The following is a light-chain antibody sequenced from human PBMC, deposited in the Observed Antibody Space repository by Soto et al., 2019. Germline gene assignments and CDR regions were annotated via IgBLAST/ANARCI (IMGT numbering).Light chain of an antibody. CDR1: QSVRSSY. CDR2: GAS. CDR3: QQYGSSPQT. Sequence: EIVLTQSPGTLSLSPGERATLSCRASQSVRSSYLAWYQQKPGQAPGLLIYGASSRATGISDRFSGSGSGTDFTLTISRLEPEDFAVYYCQQYGSSPQTFGQGTKVEIK. V-gene: IGKV3-20*01. J-gene: IGKJ1*01.